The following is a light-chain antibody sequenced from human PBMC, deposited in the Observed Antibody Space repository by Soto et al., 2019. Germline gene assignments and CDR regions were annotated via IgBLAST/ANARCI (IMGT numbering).Light chain of an antibody. CDR2: DVS. CDR3: SSYASSCTYG. Sequence: QSALTQPASVSGSPGQSIAISCTGTSSDVGGYDYVSWYQQHPGKAPKLMIYDVSNRPSGISDRFSGSKSGNTASLAISGLQAEDEADYYCSSYASSCTYGFGTGTKLTVL. CDR1: SSDVGGYDY. V-gene: IGLV2-14*01. J-gene: IGLJ1*01.